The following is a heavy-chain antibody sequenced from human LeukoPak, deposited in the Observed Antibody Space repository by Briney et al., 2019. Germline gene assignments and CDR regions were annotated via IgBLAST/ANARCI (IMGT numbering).Heavy chain of an antibody. V-gene: IGHV4-34*01. J-gene: IGHJ4*02. Sequence: SETLSLTCAVYGGSFSGYNWSWIRQPPGKGLEWIGEINHSGSTNYNPSLKSRVTISVDTSKNQFSLKLSSVTAADTAVYYCARAVVVDRLIDYWGQGTLVTVSS. CDR2: INHSGST. CDR1: GGSFSGYN. CDR3: ARAVVVDRLIDY. D-gene: IGHD2-15*01.